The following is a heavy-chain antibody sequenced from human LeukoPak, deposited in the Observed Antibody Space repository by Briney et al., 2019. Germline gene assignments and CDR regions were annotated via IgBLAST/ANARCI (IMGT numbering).Heavy chain of an antibody. CDR2: INPRGST. Sequence: SETLSLSCGVYDGSFSGYYWSWIRQPPGKGREWIGEINPRGSTSYNPSLKSRVTLSADTSKNQFSLTLNSVTAADTAVYYCARRRLWYYLDYWGQGTLVTVSS. CDR3: ARRRLWYYLDY. V-gene: IGHV4-34*01. D-gene: IGHD5-18*01. CDR1: DGSFSGYY. J-gene: IGHJ4*02.